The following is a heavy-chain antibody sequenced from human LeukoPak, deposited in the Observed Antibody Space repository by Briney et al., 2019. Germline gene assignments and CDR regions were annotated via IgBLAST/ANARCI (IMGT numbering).Heavy chain of an antibody. D-gene: IGHD3-10*01. J-gene: IGHJ4*01. Sequence: SETLSLTCTVSGGSISSYYWSWIRQPAGKGLEWIGRIYTSGSTNYNPSLKSRVTMSVDTSKNQFSLKLSSVTAADTAVYFCARHGAIYSVSGSYYTPFDYWGHGTLVTVSS. CDR2: IYTSGST. CDR1: GGSISSYY. V-gene: IGHV4-4*07. CDR3: ARHGAIYSVSGSYYTPFDY.